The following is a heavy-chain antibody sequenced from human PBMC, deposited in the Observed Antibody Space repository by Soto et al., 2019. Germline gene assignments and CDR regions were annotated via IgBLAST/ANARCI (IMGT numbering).Heavy chain of an antibody. CDR3: ARGVSKMSPAYNQRPPYYFDY. D-gene: IGHD1-1*01. CDR2: IQYSGNT. J-gene: IGHJ4*02. Sequence: PSETLSLTCTVSGGSISGGSYFWSWIRQHPGKGLVWIGYIQYSGNTYYNPSLKSRVAISVDTSKNQFSLSLRSVTAADTAVFYCARGVSKMSPAYNQRPPYYFDYWGQGTLVTVSS. V-gene: IGHV4-31*03. CDR1: GGSISGGSYF.